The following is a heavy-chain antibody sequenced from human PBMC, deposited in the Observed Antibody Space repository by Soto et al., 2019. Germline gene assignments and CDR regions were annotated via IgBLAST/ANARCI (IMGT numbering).Heavy chain of an antibody. CDR3: SRIDY. V-gene: IGHV3-30-3*01. CDR2: ISYDGSNK. J-gene: IGHJ4*02. Sequence: GGSLRLSCAASGFTFSSYAMHWVRQAPGKGLEWVAVISYDGSNKYYADSVKGRFTISRDNSKDTLYLQMNSLRAEDTAVYYPSRIDYCDPALLLTLSS. CDR1: GFTFSSYA.